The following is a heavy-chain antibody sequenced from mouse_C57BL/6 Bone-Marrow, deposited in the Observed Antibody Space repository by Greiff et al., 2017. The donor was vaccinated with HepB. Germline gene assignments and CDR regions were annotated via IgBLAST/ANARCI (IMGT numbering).Heavy chain of an antibody. Sequence: QVQLKQPGAELVMPGASVKLSCKASGYTFTSYWMHWVKQRPGQGLEWIGEIDPSDSYTNYNQKFKGKSTLTVDKSSSTAYMQLSSLTSEDSAVYYCARSVITTVVFDYWGQGTTLTVSS. CDR3: ARSVITTVVFDY. CDR2: IDPSDSYT. V-gene: IGHV1-69*01. CDR1: GYTFTSYW. D-gene: IGHD1-1*01. J-gene: IGHJ2*01.